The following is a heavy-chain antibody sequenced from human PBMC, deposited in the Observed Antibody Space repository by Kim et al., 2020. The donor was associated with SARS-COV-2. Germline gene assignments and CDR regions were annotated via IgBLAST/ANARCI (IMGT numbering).Heavy chain of an antibody. J-gene: IGHJ4*02. V-gene: IGHV1-69*04. Sequence: NYAQKFQGRVTITADKSTSTAYMELSSLRSEDTAVYYCARGVYYYDSNDYWGQGTLVTVSS. CDR3: ARGVYYYDSNDY. D-gene: IGHD3-22*01.